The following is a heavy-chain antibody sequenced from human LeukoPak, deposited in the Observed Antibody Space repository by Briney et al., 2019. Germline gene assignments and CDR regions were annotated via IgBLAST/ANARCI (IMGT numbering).Heavy chain of an antibody. Sequence: GGSLRLSCAASGFTFSSYWMSWVRQAPGKGLEWVANIKQDGSEKYYVDSVKGRFTISRDNAKNSLYLQMNSLRAEDTAVYYRARVLRGYDILTGYSAIDYWGQGTRVTVSS. D-gene: IGHD3-9*01. J-gene: IGHJ4*02. CDR3: ARVLRGYDILTGYSAIDY. V-gene: IGHV3-7*03. CDR1: GFTFSSYW. CDR2: IKQDGSEK.